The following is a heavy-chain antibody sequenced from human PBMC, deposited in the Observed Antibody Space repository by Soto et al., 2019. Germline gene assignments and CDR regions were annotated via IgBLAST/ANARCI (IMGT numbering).Heavy chain of an antibody. D-gene: IGHD6-13*01. CDR3: ARDTVPYSSSWYGSAFDI. CDR1: GYTFTSYG. V-gene: IGHV1-18*01. J-gene: IGHJ3*02. Sequence: GASVKVSCKASGYTFTSYGISWVRQAPGQGLEWMGWISAYKGNTNYAQKLQGRVTMTTDTSTSTAYMELRSLRSDDTAVYYCARDTVPYSSSWYGSAFDIWGQGTMVTVSS. CDR2: ISAYKGNT.